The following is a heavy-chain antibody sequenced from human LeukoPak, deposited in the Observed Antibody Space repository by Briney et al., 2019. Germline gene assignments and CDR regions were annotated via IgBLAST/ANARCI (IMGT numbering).Heavy chain of an antibody. CDR2: ISSSSSTI. Sequence: TGGSLRLSCAASGFAFSSYSMNWVRQAPGKGLEWVSYISSSSSTIYYADSVKGRFTISRDNAKNSLYLQMNSLRAEDTAVYYCARVNYYDSSAYLDAFDIWGQGTMVTVSS. CDR1: GFAFSSYS. J-gene: IGHJ3*02. V-gene: IGHV3-48*04. D-gene: IGHD3-22*01. CDR3: ARVNYYDSSAYLDAFDI.